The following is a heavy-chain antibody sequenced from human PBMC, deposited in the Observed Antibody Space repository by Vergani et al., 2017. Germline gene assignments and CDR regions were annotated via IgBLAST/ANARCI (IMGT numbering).Heavy chain of an antibody. CDR3: ARDTFXFDSENYDDVFDS. Sequence: QVQLQESGPGLVKSSETLSLTCSVSFDSIRNLYCNWIRQPPGKGLEWIGSIHYSENTNYNPSLKTRVTISVDTSKNQFSLTLTSVTAADTAVYYCARDTFXFDSENYDDVFDSWGQGTMVIVSS. CDR2: IHYSENT. J-gene: IGHJ3*02. D-gene: IGHD3-16*01. CDR1: FDSIRNLY. V-gene: IGHV4-59*11.